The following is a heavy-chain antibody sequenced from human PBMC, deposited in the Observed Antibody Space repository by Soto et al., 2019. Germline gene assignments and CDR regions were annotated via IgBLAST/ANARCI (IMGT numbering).Heavy chain of an antibody. CDR1: GFTFSSYA. J-gene: IGHJ4*02. Sequence: GGSLRLCGAASGFTFSSYAMHWVRQDPGKGLEWEAVISYDGSNKYYADSVKGRFTISRDNSKNTLYLQMNSLRAEDTAVYYCARDGTYYDFWSGYYSTPPYYFDYWGQGTLVTVSS. CDR2: ISYDGSNK. V-gene: IGHV3-30-3*01. D-gene: IGHD3-3*01. CDR3: ARDGTYYDFWSGYYSTPPYYFDY.